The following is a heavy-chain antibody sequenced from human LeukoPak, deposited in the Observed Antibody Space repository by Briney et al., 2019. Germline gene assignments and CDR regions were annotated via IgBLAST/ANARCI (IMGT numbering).Heavy chain of an antibody. J-gene: IGHJ4*02. CDR1: GDSISSYY. Sequence: SETLSLTCTVSGDSISSYYWSWVRQPPGKGLEWVGYIYYRGSTKYNPSLKRRVNISVETSKTPFSLKLSSVTAADTAVYYCARGSVLRYFDCWGQGTLVTVSS. CDR3: ARGSVLRYFDC. D-gene: IGHD3-9*01. V-gene: IGHV4-59*01. CDR2: IYYRGST.